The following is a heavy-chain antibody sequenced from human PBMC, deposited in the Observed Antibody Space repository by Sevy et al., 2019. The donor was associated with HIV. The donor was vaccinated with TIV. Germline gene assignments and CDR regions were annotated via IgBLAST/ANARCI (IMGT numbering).Heavy chain of an antibody. CDR2: ISTNGRTI. J-gene: IGHJ4*02. D-gene: IGHD1-26*01. Sequence: GGSLRLSCTASAATFSDFYMSWIRQAPGKGLEWLSYISTNGRTIYYADSVKGRCTVSRDKAKKSQFLQMNSRRAEDTAIYFYATPTWRSDTFDYWGQGALVTVSS. V-gene: IGHV3-11*01. CDR3: ATPTWRSDTFDY. CDR1: AATFSDFY.